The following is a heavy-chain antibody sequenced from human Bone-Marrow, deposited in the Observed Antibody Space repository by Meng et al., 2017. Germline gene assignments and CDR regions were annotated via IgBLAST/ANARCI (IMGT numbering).Heavy chain of an antibody. CDR1: GGTFSSYA. J-gene: IGHJ1*01. V-gene: IGHV1-3*01. Sequence: QVQLVQSGAEVKKPGSSVKISCKASGGTFSSYAISWVRQAPGQGLEWMGWINAGNGNTEDSQKFQGRVTITRDTSASTAYMELSSLTSEDTAVYYCARGLPFQHWGQGTLVTVSS. CDR3: ARGLPFQH. CDR2: INAGNGNT.